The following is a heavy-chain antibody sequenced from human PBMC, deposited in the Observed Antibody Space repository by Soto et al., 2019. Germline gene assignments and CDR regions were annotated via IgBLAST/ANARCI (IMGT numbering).Heavy chain of an antibody. CDR2: IYSGGTT. CDR1: GFAVSSHY. Sequence: GGSLRLSCAASGFAVSSHYFYWVRRAPGKGLEWVSVIYSGGTTYYAASVGGRFTISRDNTKNTLYLSLTGLTVDDTGSYYCVRVLDFSAGYYESWGQGTMVTVSS. J-gene: IGHJ5*02. D-gene: IGHD2-2*03. V-gene: IGHV3-66*01. CDR3: VRVLDFSAGYYES.